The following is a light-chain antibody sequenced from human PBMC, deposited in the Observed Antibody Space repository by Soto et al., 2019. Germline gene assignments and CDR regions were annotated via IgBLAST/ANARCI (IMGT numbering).Light chain of an antibody. V-gene: IGKV1-5*03. CDR3: QQYYIYPPA. Sequence: DIQMTQSPSTLSASVGDRVTITCRASHSIRSYLAWYQQIPGKAPKLLIHRASYLESGVPSRFSGSGSETDFTLAIGSLQPEDSATDFCQQYYIYPPAFGPGTKVQIK. CDR1: HSIRSY. J-gene: IGKJ3*01. CDR2: RAS.